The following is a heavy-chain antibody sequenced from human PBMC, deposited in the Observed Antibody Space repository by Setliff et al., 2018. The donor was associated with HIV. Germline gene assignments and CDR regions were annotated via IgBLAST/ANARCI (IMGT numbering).Heavy chain of an antibody. Sequence: PSETLSLTCAVSGGSISSSNWWSWVRQPPGKGLEWIGEIYHSGSTNYNPSLKSRVTITVDESKNQFPLKLSSVTAAGTAVYYCARARFWSGYYTGDNYYYMDVRGKGTTVTVSS. CDR2: IYHSGST. CDR1: GGSISSSNW. J-gene: IGHJ6*03. V-gene: IGHV4-4*02. CDR3: ARARFWSGYYTGDNYYYMDV. D-gene: IGHD3-3*01.